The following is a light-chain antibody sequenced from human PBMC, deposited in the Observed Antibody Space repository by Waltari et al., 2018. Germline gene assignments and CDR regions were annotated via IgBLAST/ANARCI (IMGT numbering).Light chain of an antibody. V-gene: IGKV3-11*01. CDR2: DSS. J-gene: IGKJ2*01. Sequence: EIVLTQSPATLSLSPGESATLPCRASQSVSGSLAWYQQKPGQPPRLLIYDSSNRATGIPARISGSGSGTDFTLTISSLTPEDFAVYFCQHRTNWVPGMYTFGQGTKLEIK. CDR1: QSVSGS. CDR3: QHRTNWVPGMYT.